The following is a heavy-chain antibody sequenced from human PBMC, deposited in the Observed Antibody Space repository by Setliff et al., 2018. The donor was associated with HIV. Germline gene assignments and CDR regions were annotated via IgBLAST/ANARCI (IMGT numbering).Heavy chain of an antibody. CDR3: ASSMGSHDAFDI. D-gene: IGHD2-8*01. CDR1: GGSIGSSSYY. V-gene: IGHV4-39*07. Sequence: LSLTCTVTGGSIGSSSYYWGWIRQPPGERLEWIGSMYYSGSTYYSPSLKSRVTMSVDTSKNQFSLKLSSVTAADTAVYYCASSMGSHDAFDIWGQGTMVTVS. J-gene: IGHJ3*02. CDR2: MYYSGST.